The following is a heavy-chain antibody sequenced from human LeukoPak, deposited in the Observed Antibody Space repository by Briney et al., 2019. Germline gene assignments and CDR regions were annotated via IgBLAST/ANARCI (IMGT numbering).Heavy chain of an antibody. CDR2: IYTSGST. J-gene: IGHJ4*02. V-gene: IGHV4-4*09. D-gene: IGHD4-11*01. Sequence: SETLSLTCTVSGGSLSSYYWSWIRQPPGKGLEWIGYIYTSGSTNYNPSLKSRVTISVDTSKNQFSLKLSSVTAADTAVYYCVRHHDYRVLDSDYWGQGTLVTVSS. CDR3: VRHHDYRVLDSDY. CDR1: GGSLSSYY.